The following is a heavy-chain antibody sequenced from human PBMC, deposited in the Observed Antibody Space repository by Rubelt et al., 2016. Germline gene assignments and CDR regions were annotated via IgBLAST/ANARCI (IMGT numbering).Heavy chain of an antibody. CDR2: ISGSGGST. V-gene: IGHV3-23*01. D-gene: IGHD2-21*01. CDR3: AKHEYSYDQHGDCYHY. CDR1: SYA. Sequence: SYAMSWVRQAPGKGLEWVSAISGSGGSTYYADSVKGRFTISRDNSKNTLYLQMNSLRAEDTAVYYCAKHEYSYDQHGDCYHYWCQGTMVTVSS. J-gene: IGHJ4*02.